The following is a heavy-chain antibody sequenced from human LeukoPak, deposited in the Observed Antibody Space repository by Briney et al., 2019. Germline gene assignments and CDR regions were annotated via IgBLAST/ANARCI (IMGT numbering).Heavy chain of an antibody. Sequence: GGSLRLSCAASGFTVSSNYMSWVRQAPGKGLEWVSVIYSGGSTYYADSVKGRFTISRDNSKNTLYLQMNSPRAEDTAVYYCARHQRYCSSTSCSSEWFDPWGQGTLVTVSS. D-gene: IGHD2-2*01. J-gene: IGHJ5*02. CDR3: ARHQRYCSSTSCSSEWFDP. CDR2: IYSGGST. V-gene: IGHV3-53*01. CDR1: GFTVSSNY.